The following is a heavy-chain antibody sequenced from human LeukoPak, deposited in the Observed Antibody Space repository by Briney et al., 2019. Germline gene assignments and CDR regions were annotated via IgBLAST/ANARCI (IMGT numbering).Heavy chain of an antibody. V-gene: IGHV3-23*01. CDR3: ATTITGPTSRWAGVVN. D-gene: IGHD6-13*01. CDR1: GFTFNVYA. Sequence: GGSLRLSCAASGFTFNVYAMSWVRQAPGKGLEWVSAISGGGGTAYYADSVRGRFTISRDYSNNTLYLQMHSLRAEDTAVYYCATTITGPTSRWAGVVNWGPGNLVTVSS. J-gene: IGHJ1*01. CDR2: ISGGGGTA.